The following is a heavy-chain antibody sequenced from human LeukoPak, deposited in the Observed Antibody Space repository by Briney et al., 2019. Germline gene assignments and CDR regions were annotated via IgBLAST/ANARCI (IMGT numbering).Heavy chain of an antibody. Sequence: QPGGSLRLSCAASGFTFSSYAMSWVRQAPGKGLEWVSAISGSGGSTYYADSVKGRFTISRDNSKNTLYLQMNSLRAEDTAVYYCAKLVFGDSSGFVGYWGQGTLVTVSS. CDR1: GFTFSSYA. D-gene: IGHD3-22*01. CDR2: ISGSGGST. J-gene: IGHJ4*02. CDR3: AKLVFGDSSGFVGY. V-gene: IGHV3-23*01.